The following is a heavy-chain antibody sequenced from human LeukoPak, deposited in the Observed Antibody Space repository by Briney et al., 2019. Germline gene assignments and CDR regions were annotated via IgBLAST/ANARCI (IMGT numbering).Heavy chain of an antibody. D-gene: IGHD2-2*01. J-gene: IGHJ6*03. V-gene: IGHV3-53*01. CDR2: IYSGGST. CDR1: GFTVSNNY. Sequence: PGGSLRLSCAASGFTVSNNYMSWVRQAPGKGLEWVSVIYSGGSTHYAGSVKGRFTISRDNSKNTVNLQMNSLRAEDTAVYYCARDRRVVPAAIYFYYMDVWGKGTTVTVSS. CDR3: ARDRRVVPAAIYFYYMDV.